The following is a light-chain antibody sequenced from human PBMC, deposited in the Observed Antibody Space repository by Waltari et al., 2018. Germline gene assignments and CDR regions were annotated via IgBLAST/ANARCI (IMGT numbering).Light chain of an antibody. CDR2: KVS. CDR3: MQTTHSPRT. Sequence: DVVMTQSPLSLSVSLGQPASISCRSSQSLVHSDGNTYLNWFQQRPGQSPRRLIYKVSRRESGGPDRFSGSGSGTDFTLKISRGEAEDGGVYYCMQTTHSPRTFGQGTKVEI. J-gene: IGKJ1*01. CDR1: QSLVHSDGNTY. V-gene: IGKV2-30*02.